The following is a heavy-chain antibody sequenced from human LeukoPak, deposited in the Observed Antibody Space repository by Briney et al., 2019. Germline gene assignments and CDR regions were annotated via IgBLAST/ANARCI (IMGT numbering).Heavy chain of an antibody. CDR1: AFSFSDYA. D-gene: IGHD6-6*01. J-gene: IGHJ4*02. Sequence: GGSLRLSCAASAFSFSDYAMHWVRQAPGKGLEWVAVIWYGGSNKYYAESVKGRFTISRDNSKNTLYLQMDSLRGEDTAVYYCAKDYAAYSSSSGTPDYWGQGTLVTVSS. V-gene: IGHV3-30*02. CDR2: IWYGGSNK. CDR3: AKDYAAYSSSSGTPDY.